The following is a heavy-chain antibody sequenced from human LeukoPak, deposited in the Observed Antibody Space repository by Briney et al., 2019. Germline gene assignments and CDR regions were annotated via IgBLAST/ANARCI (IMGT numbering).Heavy chain of an antibody. J-gene: IGHJ4*02. V-gene: IGHV4-59*01. CDR1: GGSISSYY. CDR3: ARYAYGSGPFDY. Sequence: SETLSLTCTVSGGSISSYYWSWIRQPPGKGLEWIGYIYYSGNTNYNPSLKSRVTISVDASKNQFSLQLNSVTAADTAVYYCARYAYGSGPFDYWGQGTLITVSS. CDR2: IYYSGNT. D-gene: IGHD6-19*01.